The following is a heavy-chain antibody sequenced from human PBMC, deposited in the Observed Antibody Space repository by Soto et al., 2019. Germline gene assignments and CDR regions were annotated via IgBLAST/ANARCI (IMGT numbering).Heavy chain of an antibody. CDR1: GGTFSSYA. CDR3: AREPDFTIFGVVRLASDYYYGMDV. J-gene: IGHJ6*02. D-gene: IGHD3-3*01. Sequence: QVQLVQSGAEVKKPGSSVQVSCKASGGTFSSYAISWVRQAPGQGLEWMGGIIPLFGTANYAQKFQGRVTITADESTSTAYMELSSLRSEDTAVYYCAREPDFTIFGVVRLASDYYYGMDVWGQGTTVTVSS. CDR2: IIPLFGTA. V-gene: IGHV1-69*12.